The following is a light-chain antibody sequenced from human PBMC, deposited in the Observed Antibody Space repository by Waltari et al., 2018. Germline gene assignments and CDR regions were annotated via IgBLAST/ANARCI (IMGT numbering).Light chain of an antibody. CDR2: GAS. CDR1: QSVGRA. Sequence: EIVLTQSPGTLALSPGERATLSCRASQSVGRALAWYQQKPGQAPRLLIYGASIRAAGIPDRFSGSGSGTDFTLSISRLEPEDFAVYYCQNHERLPATFGQGTRVEIK. J-gene: IGKJ1*01. V-gene: IGKV3-20*01. CDR3: QNHERLPAT.